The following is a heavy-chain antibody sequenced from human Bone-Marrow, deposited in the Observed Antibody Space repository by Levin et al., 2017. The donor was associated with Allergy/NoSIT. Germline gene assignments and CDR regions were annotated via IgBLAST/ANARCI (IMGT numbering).Heavy chain of an antibody. CDR1: GFTFTDYG. J-gene: IGHJ5*02. V-gene: IGHV3-33*01. CDR2: IWYDGSNK. D-gene: IGHD2-2*01. Sequence: GGSLRLSCAASGFTFTDYGMHWVRQAPGKGLEWAALIWYDGSNKYYAESVQGRFTISRDNSKNTLYLQMNSLRAEDTAVYYCARGYCSSTNCDSSFVLWGQGTLVTVSS. CDR3: ARGYCSSTNCDSSFVL.